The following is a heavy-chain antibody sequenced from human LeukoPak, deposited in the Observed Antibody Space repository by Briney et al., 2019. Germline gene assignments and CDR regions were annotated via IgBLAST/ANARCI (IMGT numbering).Heavy chain of an antibody. V-gene: IGHV3-30*02. CDR1: GFTFSNYW. J-gene: IGHJ4*02. CDR3: ARGSRNHYDYSGYYSY. Sequence: GGSLRLSCTASGFTFSNYWMQWVRQAPGKGLVWVAFIRYDGSNKYYADSVEGRFTISRDNSKNTLYLQMGSLRAEDMAVYYCARGSRNHYDYSGYYSYWGQGTLVTVSS. D-gene: IGHD3-22*01. CDR2: IRYDGSNK.